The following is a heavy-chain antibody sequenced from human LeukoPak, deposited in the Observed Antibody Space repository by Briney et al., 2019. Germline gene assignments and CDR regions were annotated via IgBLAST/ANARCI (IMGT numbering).Heavy chain of an antibody. J-gene: IGHJ6*02. CDR1: GFTVSSNY. CDR2: IYSGGST. CDR3: ARARSIVTSYYYYGIDV. Sequence: GGSLRLSCAASGFTVSSNYMSWVRQAPGKGLEWVSVIYSGGSTHYADSVKGRFTISRHNSKNTLYLQMNSLRAEDTAVYYCARARSIVTSYYYYGIDVWGQGTTVTVSS. D-gene: IGHD3-16*02. V-gene: IGHV3-53*04.